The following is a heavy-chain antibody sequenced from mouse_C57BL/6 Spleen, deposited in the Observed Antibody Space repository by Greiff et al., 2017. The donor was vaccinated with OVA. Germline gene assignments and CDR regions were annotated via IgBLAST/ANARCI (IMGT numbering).Heavy chain of an antibody. D-gene: IGHD1-1*01. V-gene: IGHV14-3*01. CDR3: AHGSPSYFDY. Sequence: EVQLVESVAELVRPGASVKLSCTASGFNIKNTYMHWVKQRPEQGLEWIGRIDPATGNTQYAPKFQGKATINADTSSNTSYLQLSSLTSEDTAIYYCAHGSPSYFDYWGQGTTLTVSS. CDR1: GFNIKNTY. J-gene: IGHJ2*01. CDR2: IDPATGNT.